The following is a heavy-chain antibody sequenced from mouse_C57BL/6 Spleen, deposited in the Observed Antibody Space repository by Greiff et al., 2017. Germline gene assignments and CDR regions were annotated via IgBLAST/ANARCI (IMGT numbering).Heavy chain of an antibody. V-gene: IGHV2-5*01. D-gene: IGHD2-4*01. J-gene: IGHJ4*01. CDR2: IWRGGST. CDR1: GFSLTSYG. CDR3: AKKKQGDYHYYAMDY. Sequence: QVQLQQSGPGLVQPSQSLSITCTVSGFSLTSYGVHWVRQSPGKGLAWLGVIWRGGSTDYTAAFMSRLSITKDNSKSQVFFKMNSLQADDTAIYYCAKKKQGDYHYYAMDYWGQGTSVTVSS.